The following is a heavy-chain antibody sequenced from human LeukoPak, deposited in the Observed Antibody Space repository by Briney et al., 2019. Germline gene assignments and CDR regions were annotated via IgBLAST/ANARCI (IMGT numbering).Heavy chain of an antibody. CDR1: GYTFTGYY. D-gene: IGHD4-23*01. Sequence: GASVKVSCKASGYTFTGYYMHWVRQAPGQGLEWRGWINPNSGVTNYAQKFQGRVTMTRDTSISTAYMELSSLRSDDTAVYYCARDLFTLYGGNSGFHFDYWGQGALVTVSS. J-gene: IGHJ4*02. CDR2: INPNSGVT. V-gene: IGHV1-2*02. CDR3: ARDLFTLYGGNSGFHFDY.